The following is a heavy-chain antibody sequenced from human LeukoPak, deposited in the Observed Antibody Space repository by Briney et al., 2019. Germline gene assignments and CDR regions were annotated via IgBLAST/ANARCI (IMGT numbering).Heavy chain of an antibody. CDR2: INPSGGST. Sequence: ASVKVSCKASGYTFTSYYMHWVRQAPGQGLEWIGIINPSGGSTSYAQKFQGRVTMTGDTSTSTVYMELSSLRSEDTAVYYCARGSSWYDFDYWGQGTLVTVSS. CDR3: ARGSSWYDFDY. D-gene: IGHD6-13*01. V-gene: IGHV1-46*01. J-gene: IGHJ4*02. CDR1: GYTFTSYY.